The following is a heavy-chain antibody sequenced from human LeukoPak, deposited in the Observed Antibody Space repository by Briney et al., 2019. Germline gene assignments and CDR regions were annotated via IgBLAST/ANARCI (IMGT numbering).Heavy chain of an antibody. Sequence: SETLSLTCTVSGDSISSSRSYWGWIRQPPGTGLEWIGSIYYSGSTYYNTSLKSRVTISVDTSKNQFSLKLSSVTAADTAVYYCARDRYYDSGSYYNWGQGTLVTVSS. J-gene: IGHJ4*02. CDR3: ARDRYYDSGSYYN. V-gene: IGHV4-39*07. CDR1: GDSISSSRSY. CDR2: IYYSGST. D-gene: IGHD3-10*01.